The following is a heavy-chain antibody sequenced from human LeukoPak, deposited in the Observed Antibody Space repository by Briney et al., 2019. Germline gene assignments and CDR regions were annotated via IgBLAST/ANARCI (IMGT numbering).Heavy chain of an antibody. Sequence: ASVKVSCKASGYTFTSYAMNWVRQAPGQGLEWMGWINTNTGNPTYAQGFTGRFVFSLDTSVSTAYLQISSLKAEDTAMYYCARDFGIYYYDSSGYPRDAFDIWGQGTMVTVSS. V-gene: IGHV7-4-1*02. CDR2: INTNTGNP. J-gene: IGHJ3*02. CDR3: ARDFGIYYYDSSGYPRDAFDI. D-gene: IGHD3-22*01. CDR1: GYTFTSYA.